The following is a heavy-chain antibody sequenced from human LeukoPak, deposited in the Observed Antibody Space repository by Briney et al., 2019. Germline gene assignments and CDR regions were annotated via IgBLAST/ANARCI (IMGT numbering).Heavy chain of an antibody. CDR2: IYYSGST. V-gene: IGHV4-39*07. CDR3: ARVYCSSTSCYVDY. J-gene: IGHJ4*02. D-gene: IGHD2-2*01. Sequence: SETLSLTCTVSGGSISSSSYYWGWIRQPPGKGLEWIGSIYYSGSTYYNPSLKSRVTISVDTSKSQFSLKLSSVTAADTAVYYCARVYCSSTSCYVDYWGQGTLVTVSS. CDR1: GGSISSSSYY.